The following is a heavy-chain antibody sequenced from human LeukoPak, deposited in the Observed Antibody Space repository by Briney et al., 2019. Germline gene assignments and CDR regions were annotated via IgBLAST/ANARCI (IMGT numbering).Heavy chain of an antibody. D-gene: IGHD2-2*01. J-gene: IGHJ4*02. CDR1: GYSISSGYY. CDR2: IYHSGST. CDR3: AREKNVVYCSSTSCYFDY. Sequence: SETLSLTCTVSGYSISSGYYWGWIRQPPGKGLEWIGSIYHSGSTYYNPSLKSRVTISVDTSKNQFSLKLSSVTAADTAVYYCAREKNVVYCSSTSCYFDYWGQGTLVTVSS. V-gene: IGHV4-38-2*02.